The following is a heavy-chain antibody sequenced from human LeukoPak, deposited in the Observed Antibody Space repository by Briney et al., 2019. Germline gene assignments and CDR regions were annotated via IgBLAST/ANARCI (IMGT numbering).Heavy chain of an antibody. CDR1: GYSISSGYY. D-gene: IGHD2-2*02. CDR3: ASTSRSTSCYSCLYYYYYMDV. CDR2: IYHSGST. V-gene: IGHV4-38-2*01. J-gene: IGHJ6*03. Sequence: SETLSLTCAVSGYSISSGYYWGWIRQPPGKGLEWIGSIYHSGSTYYNPSLKSRVTISVDTSKNQFSLKLSSVTAADTAVYYCASTSRSTSCYSCLYYYYYMDVWSKGTTVTVSS.